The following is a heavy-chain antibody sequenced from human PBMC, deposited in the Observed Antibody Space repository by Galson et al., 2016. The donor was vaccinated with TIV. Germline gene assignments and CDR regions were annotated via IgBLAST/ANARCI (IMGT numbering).Heavy chain of an antibody. D-gene: IGHD3-10*01. J-gene: IGHJ6*03. CDR1: GFTFDDHG. CDR3: ARLNGDTAYYFYIDV. CDR2: INWNGGGT. Sequence: SLRLSCAASGFTFDDHGMSWVRQAPGKGLEWVSGINWNGGGTAYADSVKGRFTISRDNAKNSLYRQMNSLRVEDTALYYCARLNGDTAYYFYIDVWGKGTTVTVS. V-gene: IGHV3-20*04.